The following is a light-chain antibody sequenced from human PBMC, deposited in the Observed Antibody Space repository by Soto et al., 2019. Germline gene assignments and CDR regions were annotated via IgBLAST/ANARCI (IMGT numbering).Light chain of an antibody. Sequence: EMVLTQSPGTLSLSPGERATLSCRASQSVTSNYLAWYQQKSGQAPRLLIYGASRRATGIPDRFSGSGSGTDFTLTISRLEPEDFAVYYCQQYGSSQVTFGQGTRLEIK. V-gene: IGKV3-20*01. J-gene: IGKJ5*01. CDR2: GAS. CDR1: QSVTSNY. CDR3: QQYGSSQVT.